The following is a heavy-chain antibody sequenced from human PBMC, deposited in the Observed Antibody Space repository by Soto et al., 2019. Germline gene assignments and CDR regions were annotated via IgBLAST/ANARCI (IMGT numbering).Heavy chain of an antibody. Sequence: GGSLRLSCAASGFPFTAFAMHWVRQAPGKGLEWVAIISYDGSNTHYADSVKGRLTISRDNSKNTVYLQMNSLRPEDTDVYYWARVRYFASYSFDYWGQGTLVTVSS. V-gene: IGHV3-30-3*01. J-gene: IGHJ4*02. CDR2: ISYDGSNT. CDR1: GFPFTAFA. D-gene: IGHD3-9*01. CDR3: ARVRYFASYSFDY.